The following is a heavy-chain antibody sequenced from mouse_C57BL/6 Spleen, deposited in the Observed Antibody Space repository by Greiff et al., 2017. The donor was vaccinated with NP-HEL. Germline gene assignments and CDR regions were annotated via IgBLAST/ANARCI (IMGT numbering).Heavy chain of an antibody. CDR3: GGSSVVYYFDY. CDR1: GYTFTSYW. CDR2: IHPNSGST. Sequence: QVQLQQPGAELVKPGASVKLSCKASGYTFTSYWMHWVKQRPGQGLEWIGMIHPNSGSTNYNEKFKSKATLTVDKSSSTAYMQLSSLTSEDSAVYYCGGSSVVYYFDYWGQGTTLTVSS. J-gene: IGHJ2*01. D-gene: IGHD1-1*01. V-gene: IGHV1-64*01.